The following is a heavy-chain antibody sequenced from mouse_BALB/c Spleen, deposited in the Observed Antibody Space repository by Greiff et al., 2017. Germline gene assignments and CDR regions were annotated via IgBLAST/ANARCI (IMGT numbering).Heavy chain of an antibody. CDR2: ISSGGST. J-gene: IGHJ2*01. Sequence: EVKVEESGGGLVKPGGSLKLSCAASGFTFSSYAMSWVRQTPEKRLEWVASISSGGSTYYPDSVKGRFTISRDNARNILYLQMSSLRSEDTAMYYCARAAYFDYWGQGTTLTVSS. CDR1: GFTFSSYA. V-gene: IGHV5-6-5*01. CDR3: ARAAYFDY.